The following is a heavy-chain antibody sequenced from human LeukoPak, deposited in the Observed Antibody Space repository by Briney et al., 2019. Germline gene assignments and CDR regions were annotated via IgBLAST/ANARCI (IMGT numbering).Heavy chain of an antibody. CDR3: AKDLTTGTLSFDY. CDR1: GFTFSTYG. D-gene: IGHD1-1*01. Sequence: GGSLRLSCAASGFTFSTYGMHWVRQAPGKGLEWVAVIWYDGSEKCYADSVKGRFTISRDNSKNTLYLQMNSLRVEDTAVYYCAKDLTTGTLSFDYWGQGTLVTVSS. J-gene: IGHJ4*02. V-gene: IGHV3-33*06. CDR2: IWYDGSEK.